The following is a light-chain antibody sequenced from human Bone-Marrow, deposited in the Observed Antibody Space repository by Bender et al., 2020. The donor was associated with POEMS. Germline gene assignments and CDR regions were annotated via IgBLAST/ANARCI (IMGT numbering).Light chain of an antibody. CDR3: SSYTGSSTLG. Sequence: QSALTQPRSVSGSPGQSVTISCTGTSSDVGNYNYVSWYQQHPGKAPKLIIYDVSNRPSGVSDRFSGSKSGNTASLTISGLQAEDEADYYCSSYTGSSTLGFGGGTKLTVL. CDR2: DVS. CDR1: SSDVGNYNY. V-gene: IGLV2-11*01. J-gene: IGLJ2*01.